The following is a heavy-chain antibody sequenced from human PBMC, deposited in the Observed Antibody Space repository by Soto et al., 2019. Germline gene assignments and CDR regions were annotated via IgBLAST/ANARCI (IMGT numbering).Heavy chain of an antibody. Sequence: PGETLKISCKGSGYSFTSYWIGWVRQMPGKGLEWMGIIYPGDSDTRYSPSFQGQVTISADKSISTAYLQWSSLRASDTAMYYSARLCSNTSCYTNYYYYGMDVRGQGTTVTVSS. CDR3: ARLCSNTSCYTNYYYYGMDV. CDR1: GYSFTSYW. J-gene: IGHJ6*02. CDR2: IYPGDSDT. D-gene: IGHD2-2*02. V-gene: IGHV5-51*01.